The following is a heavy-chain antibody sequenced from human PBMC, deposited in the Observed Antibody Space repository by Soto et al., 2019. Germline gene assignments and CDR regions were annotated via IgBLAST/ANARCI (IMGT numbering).Heavy chain of an antibody. CDR3: ARSPPSSYYGGSGTFDY. V-gene: IGHV4-4*02. J-gene: IGHJ4*02. CDR2: AYHSGST. CDR1: VGFTSTNNW. D-gene: IGHD3-10*01. Sequence: QLQLQESGPGLVRPSGTLSLTCAVSVGFTSTNNWWSWVRQPPGKGLEWIGDAYHSGSTEYNPSLNSRVSISVDKSKNQISLKLTSATAADTAVYYCARSPPSSYYGGSGTFDYWGQGTLVTVSA.